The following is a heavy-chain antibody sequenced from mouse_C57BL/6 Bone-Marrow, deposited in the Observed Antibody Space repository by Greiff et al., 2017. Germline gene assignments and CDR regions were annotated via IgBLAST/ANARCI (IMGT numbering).Heavy chain of an antibody. Sequence: VQLQQPGAELVMPGASVKLSCKASGYTFTSYWMHWVKQRPGQGLEWIGEIDTSDSYNTSNQKLKGKSTLTVDKASSTDYMQRSSLTSEDSAVYYCAREIYYDYDGASWFAYWGQGTLVTVSA. D-gene: IGHD2-4*01. CDR2: IDTSDSYN. V-gene: IGHV1-69*01. CDR1: GYTFTSYW. CDR3: AREIYYDYDGASWFAY. J-gene: IGHJ3*01.